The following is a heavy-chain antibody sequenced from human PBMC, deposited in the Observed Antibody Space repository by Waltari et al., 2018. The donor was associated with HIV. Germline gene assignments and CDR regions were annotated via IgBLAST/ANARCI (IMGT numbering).Heavy chain of an antibody. Sequence: EVQLVESGGGLVQPGGSLRLSCAASGFTFSSYWMSWVRQAPGKGLEGVANRKQDGSEKCYGGAVNGRVNISRQHAENALYLKMNRLRAGETAVYCCARGGFYGSGSKVNWGQGTLVTVSS. CDR3: ARGGFYGSGSKVN. D-gene: IGHD3-10*01. CDR2: RKQDGSEK. CDR1: GFTFSSYW. J-gene: IGHJ4*02. V-gene: IGHV3-7*04.